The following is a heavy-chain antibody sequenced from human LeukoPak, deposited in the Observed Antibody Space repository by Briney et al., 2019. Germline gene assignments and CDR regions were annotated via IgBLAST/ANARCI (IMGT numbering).Heavy chain of an antibody. CDR1: GFTVSSNY. D-gene: IGHD3-9*01. CDR3: ARDDILTGYRDY. CDR2: IYSGGST. V-gene: IGHV3-53*01. Sequence: GGSLRLSCAASGFTVSSNYMSWVRQAPGKGRGWVSFIYSGGSTYYADSVKGRFAISRDNSKNTLYLQMNSLRAEDTAVYYCARDDILTGYRDYWGQGTLVTVSS. J-gene: IGHJ4*02.